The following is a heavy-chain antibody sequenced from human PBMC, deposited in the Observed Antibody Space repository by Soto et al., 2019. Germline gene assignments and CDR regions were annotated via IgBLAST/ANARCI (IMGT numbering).Heavy chain of an antibody. D-gene: IGHD2-15*01. Sequence: GGSLRLSCAASGFTFSSYGMHWVRQAPGKGLEWVAVISYDGSNKYYADSVKGRFTISRENSKNKLYLQMNSLRAEDTAVYYCAKDGGSGGSYYYYGMDVSGQGPTVTVSS. CDR2: ISYDGSNK. CDR1: GFTFSSYG. J-gene: IGHJ6*02. V-gene: IGHV3-30*18. CDR3: AKDGGSGGSYYYYGMDV.